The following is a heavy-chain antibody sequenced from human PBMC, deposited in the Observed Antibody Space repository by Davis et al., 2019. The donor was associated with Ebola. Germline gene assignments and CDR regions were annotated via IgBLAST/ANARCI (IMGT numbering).Heavy chain of an antibody. V-gene: IGHV5-51*01. CDR1: GYSFTNYW. CDR2: IFPGDSDT. D-gene: IGHD5-18*01. J-gene: IGHJ6*02. CDR3: ARQQYSYGNYYYYGMDV. Sequence: GESLKISCKGSGYSFTNYWIAWVRQMPGEGLEWMGIIFPGDSDTRYSPSFQGQVTISADKSISTAYLQWSSLKASDTAMYYCARQQYSYGNYYYYGMDVWGQGTTVTVSS.